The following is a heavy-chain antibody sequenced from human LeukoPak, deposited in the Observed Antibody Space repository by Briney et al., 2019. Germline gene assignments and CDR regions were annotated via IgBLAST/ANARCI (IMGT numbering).Heavy chain of an antibody. V-gene: IGHV3-74*01. CDR3: TREVLVRGVRYHGMDV. J-gene: IGHJ6*02. CDR1: GFTFSSYS. D-gene: IGHD3-10*01. Sequence: GGSLRLSCAASGFTFSSYSMHWVRQAPGKGLVWVSRINTDGSSTSYADSVKGRFTISRDNSKNTLFLQMDSLRSEDTAVYFCTREVLVRGVRYHGMDVWGQGTTVTVSS. CDR2: INTDGSST.